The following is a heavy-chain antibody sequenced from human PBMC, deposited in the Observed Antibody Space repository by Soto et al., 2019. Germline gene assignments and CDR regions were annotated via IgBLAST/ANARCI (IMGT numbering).Heavy chain of an antibody. V-gene: IGHV3-53*01. J-gene: IGHJ6*02. D-gene: IGHD6-19*01. CDR3: ARASILPDSGWFSYYGMDV. CDR1: GFTVSANY. Sequence: GGSLRLSCAASGFTVSANYMNWVRQAPGKGLEWVSVIYTSDTTYYADSVKGRFTISRDNSKNTLYLQMNSLRAADTAVYYCARASILPDSGWFSYYGMDVWGQGTTVTVSS. CDR2: IYTSDTT.